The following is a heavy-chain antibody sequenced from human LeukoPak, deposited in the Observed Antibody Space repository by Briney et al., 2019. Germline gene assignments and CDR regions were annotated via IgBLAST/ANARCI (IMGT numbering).Heavy chain of an antibody. J-gene: IGHJ4*02. CDR2: IYHTGST. CDR1: GGSITSYY. CDR3: ASLLGYSYACDY. Sequence: SETLSLTCSVSGGSITSYYWSWIRQPPGKGLEWIGYIYHTGSTKYNPALKSRVTISVDTSKNQFSLKLSSVTAADTAVYYCASLLGYSYACDYWGQGTLVTVSS. D-gene: IGHD5-18*01. V-gene: IGHV4-59*12.